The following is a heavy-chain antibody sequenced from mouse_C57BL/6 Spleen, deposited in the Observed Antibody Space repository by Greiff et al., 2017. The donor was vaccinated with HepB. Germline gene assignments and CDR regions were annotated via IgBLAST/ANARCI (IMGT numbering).Heavy chain of an antibody. CDR3: ARGGYSNYRYFDV. D-gene: IGHD2-5*01. CDR2: ISDGGSYT. CDR1: GFTFSSYA. J-gene: IGHJ1*03. V-gene: IGHV5-4*01. Sequence: EVQGVESGGGLVKPGGSLKLSCAASGFTFSSYAMSWVRQTPEKRLEWVATISDGGSYTYYPDNVKGRFTISRDNAKNNLYLQMSHLKSEDTAMYYCARGGYSNYRYFDVWGTGTTVTVSS.